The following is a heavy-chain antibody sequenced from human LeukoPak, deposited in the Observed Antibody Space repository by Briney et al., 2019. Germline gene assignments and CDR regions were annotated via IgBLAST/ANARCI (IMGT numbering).Heavy chain of an antibody. CDR3: ARELSPVETYYFDY. CDR2: IWYDGSKK. J-gene: IGHJ4*02. Sequence: PGRSLRLSCAASGFTFSSYGMRWVRQAPGKGLEWVAVIWYDGSKKYYADSVKGRFTISRDNSKNTLYLQMNSLRVEDTAVYYCARELSPVETYYFDYWGQGTLVTVSS. D-gene: IGHD5-24*01. CDR1: GFTFSSYG. V-gene: IGHV3-33*01.